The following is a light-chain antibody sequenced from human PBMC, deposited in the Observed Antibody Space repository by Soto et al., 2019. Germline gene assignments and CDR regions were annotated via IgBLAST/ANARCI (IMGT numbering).Light chain of an antibody. Sequence: QSVLTQPPSVSGAPGQRVTISCTGSSSNIGAGYDVHWYQQLPGTAPKLLIYGNSNRPSGVPDRFSASKSGTSASLAITGLQAEDEADYYCHSFDSRLSGYVFGTGTKVT. CDR2: GNS. CDR1: SSNIGAGYD. V-gene: IGLV1-40*01. J-gene: IGLJ1*01. CDR3: HSFDSRLSGYV.